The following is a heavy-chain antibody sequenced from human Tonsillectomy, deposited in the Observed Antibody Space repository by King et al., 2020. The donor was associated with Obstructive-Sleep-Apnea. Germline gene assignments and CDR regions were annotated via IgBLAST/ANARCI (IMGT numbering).Heavy chain of an antibody. CDR2: IYHTGIT. CDR1: GGSISSSNW. Sequence: VQLQESGPGLVKPSGTLSLTCGVSGGSISSSNWWSWVRQPPGKGPEWIGEIYHTGITNYNPSLQRRFIISVDKSKNQFSLKLSSVTAADTAVYYCARYATIAAADTWGQGSLVTVSS. CDR3: ARYATIAAADT. J-gene: IGHJ5*02. V-gene: IGHV4-4*02. D-gene: IGHD6-13*01.